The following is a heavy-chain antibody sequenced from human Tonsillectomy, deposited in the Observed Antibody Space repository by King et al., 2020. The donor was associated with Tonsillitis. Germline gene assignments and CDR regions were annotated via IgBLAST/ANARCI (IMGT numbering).Heavy chain of an antibody. CDR3: AKDFWGAFAGGGYYRTDY. Sequence: VQLVESGGGLVQPGGSLRLSCAASGFTFSSHTMSWARQAPGKGPEWVSAISSSGGSTYYADSVKGRFTISRDNSKTTMYLQMDSLRADDTAVYYCAKDFWGAFAGGGYYRTDYWGQGTLVTVSS. CDR2: ISSSGGST. V-gene: IGHV3-23*04. CDR1: GFTFSSHT. J-gene: IGHJ4*02. D-gene: IGHD3-16*01.